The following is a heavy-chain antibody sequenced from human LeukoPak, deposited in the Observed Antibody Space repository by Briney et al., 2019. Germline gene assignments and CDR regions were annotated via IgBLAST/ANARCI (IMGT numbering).Heavy chain of an antibody. CDR1: GGSISSGGYY. D-gene: IGHD6-13*01. Sequence: PSETLSLTCTVSGGSISSGGYYWSWIRQHPGKGLEWIGYIYYSGCTYYNPSLKSRVTISVDTSKNQFSLKLSSVTAADTAVYYCARDGRRYSSSWYYFDCWGQGTLVTVSS. CDR2: IYYSGCT. V-gene: IGHV4-31*03. J-gene: IGHJ4*02. CDR3: ARDGRRYSSSWYYFDC.